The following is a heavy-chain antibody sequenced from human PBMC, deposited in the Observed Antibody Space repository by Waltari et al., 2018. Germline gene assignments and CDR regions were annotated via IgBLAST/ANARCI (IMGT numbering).Heavy chain of an antibody. V-gene: IGHV6-1*01. CDR1: GDSVSSSSDA. CDR2: TYYRSRWYN. D-gene: IGHD6-19*01. CDR3: ARGVAGSGFNY. J-gene: IGHJ4*02. Sequence: QVQLQQSGPGLVKPSQTLSLTCAISGDSVSSSSDAWNWIRQSPSGGLEWLGRTYYRSRWYNDYAVSVKSRITVNPDTSKNQFSLQLSSMTPDDTAVYYCARGVAGSGFNYWGQGTLVTVSS.